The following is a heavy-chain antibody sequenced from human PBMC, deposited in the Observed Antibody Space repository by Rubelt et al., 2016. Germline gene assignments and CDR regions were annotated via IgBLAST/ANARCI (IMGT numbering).Heavy chain of an antibody. CDR1: GGSISSGGYY. J-gene: IGHJ5*02. Sequence: QVQLQESGPGLVKPSQTLSLTCTVSGGSISSGGYYWSWIRQHPGKGLEWIGYIYYRGSTYYNPALLSWVTLSGDTSKNQFSLKLSSVTAADTAVYDCARVAVDTAMVPDWFDPWGQGTLVTVSS. CDR3: ARVAVDTAMVPDWFDP. CDR2: IYYRGST. V-gene: IGHV4-31*03. D-gene: IGHD5-18*01.